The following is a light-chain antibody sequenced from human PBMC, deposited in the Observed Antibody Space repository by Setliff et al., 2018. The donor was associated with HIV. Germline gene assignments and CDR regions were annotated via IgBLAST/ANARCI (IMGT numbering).Light chain of an antibody. Sequence: QSALTQPASVSGSPGQSSSISCTGTSGDIGTYDFVSWFQQHPGKAPKLISYEVSNRPSGVSNRFSGSKSGNTASLTISGLQAADESHFYCSSYTTSRTVGFGGGTK. J-gene: IGLJ2*01. CDR2: EVS. CDR1: SGDIGTYDF. CDR3: SSYTTSRTVG. V-gene: IGLV2-14*03.